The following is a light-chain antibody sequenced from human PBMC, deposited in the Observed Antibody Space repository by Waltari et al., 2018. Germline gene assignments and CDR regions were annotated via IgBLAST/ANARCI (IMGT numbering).Light chain of an antibody. J-gene: IGLJ3*02. CDR2: YDS. CDR3: QVWDDVTDSGV. CDR1: NIGSKS. V-gene: IGLV3-21*04. Sequence: YVLTQPPSVSVDPGKTARLTCGGDNIGSKSVNWYQQKPGQAPVLVMFYDSDRPSGIPGRFSGSNSGNTATLTISWVEGGDEADYHCQVWDDVTDSGVFGGGTKLTVL.